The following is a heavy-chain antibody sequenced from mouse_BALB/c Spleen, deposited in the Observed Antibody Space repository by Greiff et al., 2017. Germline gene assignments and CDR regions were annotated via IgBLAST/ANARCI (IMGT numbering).Heavy chain of an antibody. CDR1: GFTFTSYD. Sequence: VQLLQSGAELVKPGASVKLSCKASGFTFTSYDINWVRQRPEQGLEWIGWIFPGDGSTKYNEKFKGKATLTTDKSSSTAYMQLSRLTSEDSAVYCSARRQPAWFAYWGQGTLVTVSA. CDR2: IFPGDGST. CDR3: ARRQPAWFAY. D-gene: IGHD6-1*01. V-gene: IGHV1S56*01. J-gene: IGHJ3*01.